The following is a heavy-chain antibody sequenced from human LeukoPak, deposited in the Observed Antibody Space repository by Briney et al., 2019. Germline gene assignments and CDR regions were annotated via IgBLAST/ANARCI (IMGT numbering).Heavy chain of an antibody. J-gene: IGHJ4*02. Sequence: AGSLTLSCAASGFTISSNFWGWVRQAPGKGLEWVSVIFSGGTIYYKDSVKGRFTISRDNSKNTFYLQISTLTAEDTAVYYCARGAIPAVLYYFDYGGEGSVVTVSS. CDR2: IFSGGTI. V-gene: IGHV3-66*01. D-gene: IGHD2-2*02. CDR3: ARGAIPAVLYYFDY. CDR1: GFTISSNF.